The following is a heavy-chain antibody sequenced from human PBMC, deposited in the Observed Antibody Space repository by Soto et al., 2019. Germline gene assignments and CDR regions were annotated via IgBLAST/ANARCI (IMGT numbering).Heavy chain of an antibody. Sequence: PSETLSLTCAVSGGSISSGGYSWSWIRQPPGKGLEWIGYIYHSGSTYYNPSLKSRVTISVDRSKNQFSLKLSSVTAADTAVYYFARGVVVAPDNWFDPWSQGTLVTVSS. CDR3: ARGVVVAPDNWFDP. V-gene: IGHV4-30-2*01. J-gene: IGHJ5*02. CDR2: IYHSGST. CDR1: GGSISSGGYS. D-gene: IGHD2-15*01.